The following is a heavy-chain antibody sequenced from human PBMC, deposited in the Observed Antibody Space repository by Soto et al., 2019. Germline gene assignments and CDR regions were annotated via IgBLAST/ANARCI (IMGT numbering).Heavy chain of an antibody. CDR2: IYHSGST. Sequence: SETLSLTCAVSGGSISSGGYSWSWIRQPPGKGLEWIGYIYHSGSTYYNPSLKSRVTISVDRSKNQFSLKLSSVTAADTAVYYCARVTRITMVRGVIPQGGWFDPWGQGTLVTVSS. CDR3: ARVTRITMVRGVIPQGGWFDP. J-gene: IGHJ5*02. V-gene: IGHV4-30-2*01. D-gene: IGHD3-10*01. CDR1: GGSISSGGYS.